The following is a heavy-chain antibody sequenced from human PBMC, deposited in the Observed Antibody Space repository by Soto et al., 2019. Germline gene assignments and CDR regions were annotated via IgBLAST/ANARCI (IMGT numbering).Heavy chain of an antibody. CDR3: ARNDYGAAETRTQIYYYYGMDV. CDR1: GGSISSSNW. J-gene: IGHJ6*02. D-gene: IGHD4-17*01. V-gene: IGHV4-4*02. CDR2: IYHSGST. Sequence: QVQLQESGPGLVKPSGTLSLTCAVSGGSISSSNWWSWVRQPPGKGLEWIGEIYHSGSTNYNPSLKGRVTISVDKSKNQFSLKLSSVTAADTAVYYCARNDYGAAETRTQIYYYYGMDVWGQGTTVTVSS.